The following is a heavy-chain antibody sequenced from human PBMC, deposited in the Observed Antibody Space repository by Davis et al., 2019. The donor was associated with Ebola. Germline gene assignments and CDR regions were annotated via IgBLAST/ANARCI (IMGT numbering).Heavy chain of an antibody. CDR1: GFTFDKYA. V-gene: IGHV3-9*01. Sequence: SLKISCAAAGFTFDKYAMHWVRQVPGKGLEWVSSISWHSATLAYADSVKGRFTISRDNAKNSMDLQMNSLRAEDTALYYCSRERIIYSGNSHHYSMDAWGQGTAVTVSS. D-gene: IGHD4-23*01. CDR3: SRERIIYSGNSHHYSMDA. J-gene: IGHJ6*02. CDR2: ISWHSATL.